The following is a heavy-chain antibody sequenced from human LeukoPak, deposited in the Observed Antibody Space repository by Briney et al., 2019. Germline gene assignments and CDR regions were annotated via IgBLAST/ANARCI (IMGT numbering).Heavy chain of an antibody. Sequence: SETLSLTCTVSGYSIAHGFFWAWIRQPPGGGLEWIGSLYHSGTTYYNTSLKSRISTSVDTSKNQFSLKLRLVTAADTAVYYCARVEVPRDINDWYFDLWGRGALVTVSS. V-gene: IGHV4-38-2*02. CDR3: ARVEVPRDINDWYFDL. J-gene: IGHJ2*01. CDR2: LYHSGTT. CDR1: GYSIAHGFF. D-gene: IGHD2-15*01.